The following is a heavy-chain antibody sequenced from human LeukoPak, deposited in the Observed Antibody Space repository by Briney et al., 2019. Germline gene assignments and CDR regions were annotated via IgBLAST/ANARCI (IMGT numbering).Heavy chain of an antibody. CDR1: GFTFSSYW. J-gene: IGHJ4*02. V-gene: IGHV3-74*01. Sequence: GGSLRLSCAASGFTFSSYWMHWVRQAPGKGLVWVSRINSDGSSTSYADSVKGRFTISRDNAKNTLYLQMNSLRAEDTAVYYCARNTYYDDSSGYYYALGFDYWGQGTLVTVSS. CDR3: ARNTYYDDSSGYYYALGFDY. CDR2: INSDGSST. D-gene: IGHD3-22*01.